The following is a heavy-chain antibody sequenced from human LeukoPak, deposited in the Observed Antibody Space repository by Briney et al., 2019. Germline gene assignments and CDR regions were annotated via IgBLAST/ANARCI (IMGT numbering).Heavy chain of an antibody. Sequence: GGSLRLSCAASGFTFNVYSMNWVRQAPGKGLEWVSFISSSLDSSMYYADSVKGRFTISRDNAKNSLYLQMNSLRAEDTAIYYCARASVDDYYWYYMDVWGKGTTVTVSS. CDR2: ISSSLDSSM. V-gene: IGHV3-48*01. CDR1: GFTFNVYS. J-gene: IGHJ6*03. CDR3: ARASVDDYYWYYMDV. D-gene: IGHD6-19*01.